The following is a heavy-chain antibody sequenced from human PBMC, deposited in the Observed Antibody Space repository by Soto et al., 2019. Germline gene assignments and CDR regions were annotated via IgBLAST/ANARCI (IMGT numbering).Heavy chain of an antibody. CDR1: GGSINNGSYY. J-gene: IGHJ5*02. D-gene: IGHD3-22*01. CDR3: AREDRNYHYRSGYYH. Sequence: SETLSLTCTVSGGSINNGSYYWSWIRQHPGKGLEWIGYIHSSGSTYYNPSLMSRLTISEDTSKNQFSLKVNSVTAADTAVYYCAREDRNYHYRSGYYHWGQGTLVTVSS. V-gene: IGHV4-31*03. CDR2: IHSSGST.